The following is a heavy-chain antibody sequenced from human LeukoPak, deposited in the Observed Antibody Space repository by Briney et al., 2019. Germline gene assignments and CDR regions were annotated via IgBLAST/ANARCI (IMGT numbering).Heavy chain of an antibody. D-gene: IGHD6-19*01. CDR2: ISASGGSS. Sequence: GGSLRLSRAASGFTFSNYAINWVRQAPGKGLEWVSAISASGGSSYYADSVRDRFTISRDNSKNMLYLKMSSLRAEDTAVYYCAKEMALGIAVAGFFDFWGQGTLATVSS. V-gene: IGHV3-23*01. CDR3: AKEMALGIAVAGFFDF. CDR1: GFTFSNYA. J-gene: IGHJ4*02.